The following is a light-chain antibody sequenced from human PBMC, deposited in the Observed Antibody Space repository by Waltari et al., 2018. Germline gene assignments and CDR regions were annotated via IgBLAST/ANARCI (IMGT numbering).Light chain of an antibody. J-gene: IGLJ2*01. V-gene: IGLV1-44*01. CDR3: SAWDDSLKGVV. CDR1: NSNIGRNI. Sequence: QSVLTQPPSVSGTPGQRFPISCSGSNSNIGRNIVNWYQQFPGTAPKFIIYTNSQRPSGVPDRFSGAKSGTSASLAISGLQSEDEADYYCSAWDDSLKGVVFGGGTKLTVL. CDR2: TNS.